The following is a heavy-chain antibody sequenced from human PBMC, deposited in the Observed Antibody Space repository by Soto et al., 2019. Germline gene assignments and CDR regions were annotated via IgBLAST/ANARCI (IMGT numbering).Heavy chain of an antibody. Sequence: EVQLVESGGGLVQLGGSRRLSCAASGFTFSSFWMTWVRQAPGKGLEWVANIKHDGSEKYYVESVKGRFTISRDNARNSLFLEMKSLRSEDTAGYSCVRDRSGSYLEGFDYWGQGTLVTVSS. CDR3: VRDRSGSYLEGFDY. CDR1: GFTFSSFW. CDR2: IKHDGSEK. D-gene: IGHD1-26*01. V-gene: IGHV3-7*01. J-gene: IGHJ4*02.